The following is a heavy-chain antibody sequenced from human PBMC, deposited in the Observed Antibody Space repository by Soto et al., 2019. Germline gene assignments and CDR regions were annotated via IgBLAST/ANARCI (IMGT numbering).Heavy chain of an antibody. J-gene: IGHJ5*02. Sequence: QVQLVQSGAEVRKPGASVKVSCEASGYRFTDHYIHWGRQAPGQGLEWMGWINPYTGDTSYAQKFQGWVTLTRDTSINTAFMELNRLRSNDTAVYYCAKDGTARGPTPFDPWGQGTLVTVSS. CDR2: INPYTGDT. CDR3: AKDGTARGPTPFDP. D-gene: IGHD1-1*01. CDR1: GYRFTDHY. V-gene: IGHV1-2*04.